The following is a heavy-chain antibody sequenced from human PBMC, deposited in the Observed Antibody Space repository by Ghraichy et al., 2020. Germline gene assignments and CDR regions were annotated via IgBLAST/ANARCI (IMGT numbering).Heavy chain of an antibody. CDR1: GFTFSSYW. Sequence: GESLNISCAASGFTFSSYWMHWVRQPPGKGLVWVARINSEGSIVNYADSVRGRFTISRDNAKNTLSLQMSTLRAEDTAVYYCARLSAVSYLHFDYWGQGTLVTVSS. J-gene: IGHJ4*02. CDR3: ARLSAVSYLHFDY. CDR2: INSEGSIV. V-gene: IGHV3-74*01. D-gene: IGHD1-26*01.